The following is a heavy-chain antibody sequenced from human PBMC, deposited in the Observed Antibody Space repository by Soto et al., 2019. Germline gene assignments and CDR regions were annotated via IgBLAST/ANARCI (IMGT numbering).Heavy chain of an antibody. CDR1: GGSINTATHS. CDR2: IYHSGST. V-gene: IGHV4-30-2*01. CDR3: ARGGGVTTTGDDY. Sequence: QLQLQESGSGLVKPSQTLSLTCAVSGGSINTATHSWSWIRQPPGKGLEWIGYIYHSGSTYYNPSVKSRATISIDQSNNQFSLRLSSVPAADTAVYYCARGGGVTTTGDDYWGQGILVTVSS. D-gene: IGHD4-4*01. J-gene: IGHJ4*02.